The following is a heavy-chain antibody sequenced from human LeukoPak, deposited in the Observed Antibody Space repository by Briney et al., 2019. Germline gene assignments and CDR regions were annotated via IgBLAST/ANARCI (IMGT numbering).Heavy chain of an antibody. Sequence: ASVKVSCKASGYTFIDHYIHWVRQAPRQGLEWMGWINPTSGATNYAQKFQGRVTMTRDTSISTAYMELNSLRSDDTAVYYCARGVVAATFYYYMDVWGKGTTVTVSS. D-gene: IGHD2-15*01. J-gene: IGHJ6*03. CDR1: GYTFIDHY. CDR2: INPTSGAT. CDR3: ARGVVAATFYYYMDV. V-gene: IGHV1-2*02.